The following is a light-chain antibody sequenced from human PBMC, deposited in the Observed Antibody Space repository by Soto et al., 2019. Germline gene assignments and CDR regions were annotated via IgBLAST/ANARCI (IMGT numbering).Light chain of an antibody. CDR2: WAS. J-gene: IGKJ3*01. CDR3: QQYYSTPLL. V-gene: IGKV4-1*01. CDR1: QSVLHSSDNKDY. Sequence: DIAMTQSPDSLAVSLGERATINCKSSQSVLHSSDNKDYLAWYQQKPGQPPKLLIYWASTRESGVPDRFSGSGSGTDFTLTISSLQAEDVAVYYCQQYYSTPLLFGPGTKVDIK.